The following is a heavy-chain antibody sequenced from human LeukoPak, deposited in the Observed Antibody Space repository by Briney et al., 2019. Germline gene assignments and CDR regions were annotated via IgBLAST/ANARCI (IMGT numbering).Heavy chain of an antibody. V-gene: IGHV4-59*01. J-gene: IGHJ5*02. CDR1: GGSISSYY. CDR3: ARDGQDWFDP. CDR2: IYYSGST. Sequence: SETLSLTCTVSGGSISSYYWSWIRQPPGKGLEWLGYIYYSGSTNYNPSLKSRVTISVGTSKNQFSLKLSSVTAADTAVYYWARDGQDWFDPWGQGTLVTVSS.